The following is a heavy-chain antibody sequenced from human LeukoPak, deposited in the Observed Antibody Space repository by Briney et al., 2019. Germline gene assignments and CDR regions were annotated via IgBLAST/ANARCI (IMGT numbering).Heavy chain of an antibody. CDR1: GFTFSSYW. D-gene: IGHD3-22*01. CDR3: AREPSNYYDRSGFDY. CDR2: INDDGRNT. Sequence: GGSLTLSCAASGFTFSSYWMHWVRQAPGKGLVWVSRINDDGRNTRYADSVKGRFTISRDNAKNTVYLQMNSLRAEDTAVYYCAREPSNYYDRSGFDYWGQGTLVTVSS. J-gene: IGHJ4*02. V-gene: IGHV3-74*01.